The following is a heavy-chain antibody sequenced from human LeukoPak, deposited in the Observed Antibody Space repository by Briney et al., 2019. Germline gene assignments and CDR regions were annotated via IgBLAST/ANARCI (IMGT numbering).Heavy chain of an antibody. D-gene: IGHD3-22*01. CDR1: GGSISSGGYY. V-gene: IGHV4-31*03. CDR3: ARTFDYYDSSGYYSSASYFEY. Sequence: SETLSLTCTVSGGSISSGGYYWNWIRQHPGTGLEWVGNIYYSGSTYYNPSLKSRVTISVDTPKNQFSLKLSSVTAADTAVYYCARTFDYYDSSGYYSSASYFEYWGQGTLVTVSS. CDR2: IYYSGST. J-gene: IGHJ4*02.